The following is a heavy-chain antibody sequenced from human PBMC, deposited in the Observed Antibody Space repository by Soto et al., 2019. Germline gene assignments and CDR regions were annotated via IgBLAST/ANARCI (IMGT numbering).Heavy chain of an antibody. CDR1: GGTFSSYA. CDR3: ARQGVVEMATIGRFDD. J-gene: IGHJ4*02. CDR2: IIPIFGTA. V-gene: IGHV1-69*01. Sequence: QVQLVQSGAEVKKPGSSVKVSCKASGGTFSSYAISWVRQAPGQGLEWMGGIIPIFGTANYAQKFQGRVTITADESMSTAYMELSSLRSEDTAVYYCARQGVVEMATIGRFDDWGQGTLVTVSS. D-gene: IGHD5-12*01.